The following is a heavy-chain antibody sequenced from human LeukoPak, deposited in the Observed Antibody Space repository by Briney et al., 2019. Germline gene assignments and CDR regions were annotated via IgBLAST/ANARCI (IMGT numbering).Heavy chain of an antibody. CDR1: GGSINSGGYS. Sequence: SETLSLTCAVSGGSINSGGYSWSWIRQPPGKGLEWIGYIYHSGSTYYNPSLKSRVTISVDRSKNQFSLELSSVTAADTAVHYCAREGAYGSGSFGFWGQGTLVTVSS. D-gene: IGHD3-10*01. CDR2: IYHSGST. V-gene: IGHV4-30-2*01. J-gene: IGHJ4*02. CDR3: AREGAYGSGSFGF.